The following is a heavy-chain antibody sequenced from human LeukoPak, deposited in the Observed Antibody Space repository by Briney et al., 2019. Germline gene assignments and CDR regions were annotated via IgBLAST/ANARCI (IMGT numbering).Heavy chain of an antibody. D-gene: IGHD3-9*01. CDR1: GGSFSGYY. CDR2: INHGGST. Sequence: SETLSLTCAVYGGSFSGYYRSWIRQPPGKGLEWIGEINHGGSTNYNPSLKSRVTISGDTSKKQFSLKLSSVTAADTAVYYCARGPQTYYDILTGLSFWGQGTLVTVSS. J-gene: IGHJ4*02. CDR3: ARGPQTYYDILTGLSF. V-gene: IGHV4-34*01.